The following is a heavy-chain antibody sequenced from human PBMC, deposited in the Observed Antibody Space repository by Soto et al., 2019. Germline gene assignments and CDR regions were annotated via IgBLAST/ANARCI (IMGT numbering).Heavy chain of an antibody. D-gene: IGHD5-12*01. J-gene: IGHJ4*02. CDR2: ISYDGRDE. CDR3: ARDSRTDGYKYDYFDY. Sequence: GGSLRLSCTASGFTFSSYAIHWVCQAPGRGLEWVAVISYDGRDEYYADSVKGRFTISRDNSKNTLYLQMNSLRAEDTGMFYCARDSRTDGYKYDYFDYWGQGTLVTVSS. V-gene: IGHV3-30*04. CDR1: GFTFSSYA.